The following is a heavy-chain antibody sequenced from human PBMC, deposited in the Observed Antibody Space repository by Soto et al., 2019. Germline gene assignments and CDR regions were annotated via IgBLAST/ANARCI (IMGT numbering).Heavy chain of an antibody. CDR3: ARLLRRFGALSSDY. CDR2: IYYSGST. V-gene: IGHV4-39*01. D-gene: IGHD3-10*01. CDR1: GGSISSSSYY. J-gene: IGHJ4*02. Sequence: QLQLQESGPGLVKPSETLSLTCTVSGGSISSSSYYWGWIRQPPGKGLEWIGSIYYSGSTYYNPSLKSRVTISVDTSKNQFSLKLSSVTAADTAVYYCARLLRRFGALSSDYWGQGTLVTVSS.